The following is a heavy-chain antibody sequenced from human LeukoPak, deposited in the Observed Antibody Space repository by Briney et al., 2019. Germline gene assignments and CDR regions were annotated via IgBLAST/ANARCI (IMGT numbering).Heavy chain of an antibody. J-gene: IGHJ4*02. CDR3: ARSTYSYGYIFDY. CDR1: GFTFSTYT. D-gene: IGHD5-18*01. CDR2: IYSGGST. V-gene: IGHV3-53*01. Sequence: GESLRLSCETSGFTFSTYTMNWVRQAPGKGLEWVSVIYSGGSTYYADSVKGRFTISRDNSKNTLYLQMNSLRAEDTAVYYCARSTYSYGYIFDYWGQGTLVTVSS.